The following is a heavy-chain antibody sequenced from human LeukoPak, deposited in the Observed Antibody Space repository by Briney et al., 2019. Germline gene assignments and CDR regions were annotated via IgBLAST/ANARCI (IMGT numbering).Heavy chain of an antibody. V-gene: IGHV1-24*01. CDR2: FDPEDGET. D-gene: IGHD6-13*01. CDR3: ATAYSSSWYEHPFDY. CDR1: GYTLTELS. Sequence: ASVKVSCKVSGYTLTELSMHWVRQAPGKGLEWRGGFDPEDGETIYAQKFQGRVTMTEDTSTDTAYMELSSLRYEDTAVYYCATAYSSSWYEHPFDYWGQGTLVTVSS. J-gene: IGHJ4*02.